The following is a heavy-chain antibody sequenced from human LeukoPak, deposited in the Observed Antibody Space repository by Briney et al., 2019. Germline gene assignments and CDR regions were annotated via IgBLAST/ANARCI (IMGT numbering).Heavy chain of an antibody. J-gene: IGHJ4*02. V-gene: IGHV4-59*01. Sequence: SETLSLTCTVSGGSISSYYWSWIRQPPGKGLEWMGYIYYSGSTNYNPSLKSRVTISVDTSKNQFSLKLSSVTAADTAVYYCARSDYGDPPYFDYWGQGTLVTVSS. CDR2: IYYSGST. CDR1: GGSISSYY. CDR3: ARSDYGDPPYFDY. D-gene: IGHD4-17*01.